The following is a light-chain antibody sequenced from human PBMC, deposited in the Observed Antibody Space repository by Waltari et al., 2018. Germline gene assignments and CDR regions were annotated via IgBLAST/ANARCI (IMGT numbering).Light chain of an antibody. CDR3: SSYTSSSPVV. J-gene: IGLJ2*01. CDR1: SSDVGGYNY. Sequence: QSALTQPASVSGSPGQSITISCTGTSSDVGGYNYVSWYQQHPGKAPKLMLYEVSTRPSGVSNRFSGSKSGNTASLTISGLQAEDEADYYCSSYTSSSPVVFGGGTKLTVL. V-gene: IGLV2-14*01. CDR2: EVS.